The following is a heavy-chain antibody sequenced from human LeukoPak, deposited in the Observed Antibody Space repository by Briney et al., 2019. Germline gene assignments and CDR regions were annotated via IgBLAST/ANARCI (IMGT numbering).Heavy chain of an antibody. J-gene: IGHJ4*02. CDR1: GFTFSDYY. Sequence: GGSLRLSCAASGFTFSDYYMIWIHPAPGKGLEWVSYISNSGSTKYYTDSVKGRFTISRDNAKNSLYLQMNSLRDEDTAVYYCTRGGRGWYGASADYWGQGTLVTLSS. CDR3: TRGGRGWYGASADY. CDR2: ISNSGSTK. V-gene: IGHV3-11*01. D-gene: IGHD6-19*01.